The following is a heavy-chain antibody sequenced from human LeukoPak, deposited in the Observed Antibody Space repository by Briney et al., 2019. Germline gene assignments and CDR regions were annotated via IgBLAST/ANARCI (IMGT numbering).Heavy chain of an antibody. CDR1: GFTFSSYS. J-gene: IGHJ4*02. V-gene: IGHV3-21*01. Sequence: GGSLRLSCAASGFTFSSYSMNWVRQAPGKGLEWVSSISSSSSYIYYADSVKGRFTISRDNAKSSLYLQMNSLRAEDTAVYYCATRATVTTISAYFDYWGQGTLVTVSS. D-gene: IGHD4-17*01. CDR2: ISSSSSYI. CDR3: ATRATVTTISAYFDY.